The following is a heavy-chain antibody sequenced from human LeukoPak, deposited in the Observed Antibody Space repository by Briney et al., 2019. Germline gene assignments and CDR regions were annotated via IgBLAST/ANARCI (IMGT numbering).Heavy chain of an antibody. V-gene: IGHV1-69*05. CDR1: GGTFSSYA. J-gene: IGHJ3*02. D-gene: IGHD2-2*02. CDR2: IIPIFGTA. Sequence: GASVTVSCKASGGTFSSYAISWVRQAPGQGLEWMGGIIPIFGTANYAQKFQGRVTITTDESTSTAYMELSSLRSEDTAVYYCARGDIVVVPAAIIGSDAFDIWGQGTMVTVSS. CDR3: ARGDIVVVPAAIIGSDAFDI.